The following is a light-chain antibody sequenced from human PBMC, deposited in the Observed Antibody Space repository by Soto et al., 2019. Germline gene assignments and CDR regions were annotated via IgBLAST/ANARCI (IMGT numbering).Light chain of an antibody. V-gene: IGKV3-20*01. CDR1: QSVNSNY. CDR3: QQYDSTPPT. CDR2: GAS. J-gene: IGKJ1*01. Sequence: EIVLTQSPGTLSLSPGERATLSCRASQSVNSNYLAWYQRKPGQAPRLLIYGASNRATDIPYRFSASGSGTEFPLTITTLEAEDFALNYCQQYDSTPPTFGQGTKVEVK.